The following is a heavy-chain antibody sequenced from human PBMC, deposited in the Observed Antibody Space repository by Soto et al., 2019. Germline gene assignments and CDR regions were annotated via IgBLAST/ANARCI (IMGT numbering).Heavy chain of an antibody. CDR2: INAGNGNT. Sequence: ASVKVSCKASGYTFTSYAMHWVRQAPGQRLEWMGWINAGNGNTKYSQKFQGRVTITRDTSASTAYMELSSLRSEDTAVYYCARGPSLGAGYSSSWYNWFDPWGQGTLVTVYS. V-gene: IGHV1-3*01. D-gene: IGHD6-13*01. CDR1: GYTFTSYA. CDR3: ARGPSLGAGYSSSWYNWFDP. J-gene: IGHJ5*02.